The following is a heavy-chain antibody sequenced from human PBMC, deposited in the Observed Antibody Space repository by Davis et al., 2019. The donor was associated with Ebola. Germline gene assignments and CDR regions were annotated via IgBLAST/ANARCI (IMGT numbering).Heavy chain of an antibody. D-gene: IGHD2-2*01. Sequence: MPGGSLRLSCAVYGGSFSGYYWSWIRQPPGKGLEWIGEINHSGSTNYNPSLKSRVTISVDTSKNQFSLKLSSVTAADTAVYYCARGGVGVLVPAAISYYYYGMDVWGQGTTVTVSS. V-gene: IGHV4-34*01. J-gene: IGHJ6*02. CDR2: INHSGST. CDR3: ARGGVGVLVPAAISYYYYGMDV. CDR1: GGSFSGYY.